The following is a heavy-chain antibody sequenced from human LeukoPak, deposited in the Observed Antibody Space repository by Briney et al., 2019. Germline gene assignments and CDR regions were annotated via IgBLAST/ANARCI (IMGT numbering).Heavy chain of an antibody. V-gene: IGHV3-30*04. Sequence: PGRSLRLSCAASGLTFSNYAMDWVRQAPGQGLEWVAVISKDGSMKYYADSVQGRFTVSRDNSNNTLYLQMNSLRTEDTAVYYCAGESFDIWGQGTMVTVSS. CDR3: AGESFDI. CDR2: ISKDGSMK. J-gene: IGHJ3*02. CDR1: GLTFSNYA.